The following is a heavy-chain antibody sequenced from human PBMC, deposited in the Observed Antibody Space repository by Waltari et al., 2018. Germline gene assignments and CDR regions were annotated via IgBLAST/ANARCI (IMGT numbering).Heavy chain of an antibody. CDR2: IIPIFGTA. CDR1: GCTFRSYA. Sequence: VQLVQSGSEVKKPGSSVKVSCKASGCTFRSYAISWVRQAPGQGLEWMGGIIPIFGTANYAKKFQGRVTITADESTSTADMELSSLRSEDTAVYYCASGLWFGESMYYYYYGMDVWGQGTTVTVSS. J-gene: IGHJ6*02. D-gene: IGHD3-10*01. V-gene: IGHV1-69*01. CDR3: ASGLWFGESMYYYYYGMDV.